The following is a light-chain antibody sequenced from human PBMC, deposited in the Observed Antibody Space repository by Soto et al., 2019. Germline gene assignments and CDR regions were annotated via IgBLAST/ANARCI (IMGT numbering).Light chain of an antibody. Sequence: EIVLTQSPGTLYLSPGERVTLSCRTSQSISSTYLAWYQQRPGQAPRLLIYGASKRATGVPDRFSGNGSGTEFTLTISRLEPEDFVVYYCQQYVSPGGLTFGPGTKVDLK. CDR3: QQYVSPGGLT. CDR1: QSISSTY. V-gene: IGKV3-20*01. J-gene: IGKJ3*01. CDR2: GAS.